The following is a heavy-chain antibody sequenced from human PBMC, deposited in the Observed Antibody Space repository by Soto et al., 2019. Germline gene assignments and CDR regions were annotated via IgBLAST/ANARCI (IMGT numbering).Heavy chain of an antibody. CDR1: GFTFSSYA. Sequence: GGSLRLSCAASGFTFSSYAMHWVRQAPGKGLEWVAVISYDGSNKYYADSVKGRFTISRDNSKNTLYLQMNSLRAEDTAVYYCARVPYGIAATRRYYYYGMDVWGQGTTVTVSS. J-gene: IGHJ6*02. CDR2: ISYDGSNK. V-gene: IGHV3-30-3*01. D-gene: IGHD6-13*01. CDR3: ARVPYGIAATRRYYYYGMDV.